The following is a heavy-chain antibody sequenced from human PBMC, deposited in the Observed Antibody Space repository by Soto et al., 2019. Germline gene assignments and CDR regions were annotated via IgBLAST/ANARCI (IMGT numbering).Heavy chain of an antibody. CDR1: GFDFSTYA. CDR3: ARDSVTRVSSAIPGMDV. V-gene: IGHV3-23*01. D-gene: IGHD3-16*01. Sequence: EVRLLESGGGLVQPGGSLRLSCVASGFDFSTYAMSWVRQAPGKGLEWVSVIGEGGVSRVYADAVKGRFTISRDNSKNTLYLQMTSLRVDDTAMYYCARDSVTRVSSAIPGMDVWGQGTTVSVSS. J-gene: IGHJ6*02. CDR2: IGEGGVSR.